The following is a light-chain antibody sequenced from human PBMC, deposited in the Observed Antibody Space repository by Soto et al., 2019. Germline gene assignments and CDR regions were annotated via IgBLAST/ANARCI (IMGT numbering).Light chain of an antibody. J-gene: IGKJ5*01. Sequence: DIQLTQSPSTLSASVGDRATITCRASQSISSCLAGYQQKPGKAPKLLIYKASTLESGVPSRFSGSGSGTDFTLTISRLEPEDFAVYDCQQYGDSPITFGQGTRLEIK. CDR2: KAS. V-gene: IGKV1-5*03. CDR3: QQYGDSPIT. CDR1: QSISSC.